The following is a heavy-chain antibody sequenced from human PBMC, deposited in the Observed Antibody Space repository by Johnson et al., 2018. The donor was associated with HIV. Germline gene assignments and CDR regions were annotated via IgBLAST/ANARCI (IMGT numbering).Heavy chain of an antibody. CDR3: ARAHDAFDI. CDR1: GFTFSDYY. CDR2: ISSSGTTV. V-gene: IGHV3-11*04. Sequence: QVQLVESGGGVVQPGRSLRLSCTASGFTFSDYYMTWIRQTPGKGLEWVSYISSSGTTVYYADSVRGRFSISRDNTKHSLYLQMNSLRAEDTALYYCARAHDAFDIWGQGTMVTVSS. J-gene: IGHJ3*02.